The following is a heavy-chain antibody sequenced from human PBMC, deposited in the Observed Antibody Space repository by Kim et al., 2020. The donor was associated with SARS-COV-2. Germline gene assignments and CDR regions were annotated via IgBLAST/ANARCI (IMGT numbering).Heavy chain of an antibody. D-gene: IGHD6-19*01. CDR3: ASGSSSGWFPGYCYY. V-gene: IGHV3-23*01. CDR1: GFTFSTYA. CDR2: ISASGSST. J-gene: IGHJ4*03. Sequence: GGSLRLSCAAYGFTFSTYAMTWVRQAPGKGLEWVSAISASGSSTFYADSVKARFTISRDNSKNTLYLQMNSLRAEDAAIYFCASGSSSGWFPGYCYYWG.